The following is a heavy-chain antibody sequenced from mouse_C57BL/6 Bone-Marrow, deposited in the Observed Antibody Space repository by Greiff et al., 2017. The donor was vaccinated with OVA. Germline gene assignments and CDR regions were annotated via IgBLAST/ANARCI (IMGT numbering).Heavy chain of an antibody. D-gene: IGHD2-5*01. CDR3: ARGAYYSNYVKGAMDY. CDR2: INPSTGGT. V-gene: IGHV1-42*01. CDR1: GYSFTGYY. Sequence: EVKLLESGPELVKPGASVKISCKASGYSFTGYYMNWVKQSPEKSLEWIGEINPSTGGTTYNQKFKAKTTLTVDKSSSTAYMQLKSLTSEDSAVSYCARGAYYSNYVKGAMDYWGQGTSVTVSS. J-gene: IGHJ4*01.